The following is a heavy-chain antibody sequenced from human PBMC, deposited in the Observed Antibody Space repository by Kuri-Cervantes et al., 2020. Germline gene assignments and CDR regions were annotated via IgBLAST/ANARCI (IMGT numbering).Heavy chain of an antibody. CDR1: GFTFSSYA. Sequence: GESLKISCAASGFTFSSYAMHWVRQAPGKGLEWVAVISYDGSNKNYADSVKGRFTISRDNSKNTLYLQMNSLRAEDTAVYYCAKESSGYCLDYWGQGTLVTVSS. D-gene: IGHD3-22*01. J-gene: IGHJ4*02. CDR2: ISYDGSNK. V-gene: IGHV3-30*04. CDR3: AKESSGYCLDY.